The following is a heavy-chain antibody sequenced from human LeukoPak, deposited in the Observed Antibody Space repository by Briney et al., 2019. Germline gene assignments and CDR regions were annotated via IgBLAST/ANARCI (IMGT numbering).Heavy chain of an antibody. CDR3: ARGRNIVVVQNWFDP. CDR2: IGAYSGNS. CDR1: NYTFSNYG. Sequence: ASVKVSCKTSNYTFSNYGITWVRQAPGQGLEWMGWIGAYSGNSEFAQKFQGRVTMTTDASSGTAYMELSSLRSEDTAVYYCARGRNIVVVQNWFDPWGQGTLVTVSS. V-gene: IGHV1-18*01. J-gene: IGHJ5*02. D-gene: IGHD2-2*01.